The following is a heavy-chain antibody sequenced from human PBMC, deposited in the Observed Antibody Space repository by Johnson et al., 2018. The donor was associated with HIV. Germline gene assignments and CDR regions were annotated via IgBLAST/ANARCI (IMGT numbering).Heavy chain of an antibody. J-gene: IGHJ3*02. V-gene: IGHV3-11*04. D-gene: IGHD5-24*01. Sequence: VQLVESGGGVVQPGRSLRLSCAASGFTFSDYYMTWIRQAPGKGLEWVSSITSSGSTKYYADSVKGRFTISRDNVKNSLFLQINSLRADDTAVYYWARDRWLQLGAFDIWGQGTLVTVSS. CDR3: ARDRWLQLGAFDI. CDR2: ITSSGSTK. CDR1: GFTFSDYY.